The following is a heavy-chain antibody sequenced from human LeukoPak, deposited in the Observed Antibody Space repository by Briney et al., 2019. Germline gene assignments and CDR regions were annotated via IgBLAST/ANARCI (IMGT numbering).Heavy chain of an antibody. CDR2: IIPILGIA. CDR3: ARLINPRGYSGYDYSGDY. J-gene: IGHJ4*02. Sequence: ASVKVSCKASGGTFSSYAISWVRHAPGQGLEWMGRIIPILGIANYAQKFQGRVTITADKSTSTAYMELSSLRSEDTAVYYCARLINPRGYSGYDYSGDYWGQGTLVTVSS. CDR1: GGTFSSYA. V-gene: IGHV1-69*04. D-gene: IGHD5-12*01.